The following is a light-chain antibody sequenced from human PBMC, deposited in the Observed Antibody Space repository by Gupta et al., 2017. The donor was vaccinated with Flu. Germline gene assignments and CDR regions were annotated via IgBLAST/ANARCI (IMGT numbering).Light chain of an antibody. CDR3: AAWDDSLNGYV. Sequence: RITISCSGSSSNIGRNTVNWYQQLPGTAPKLLIYSNDQRPSGVPDRFSGSKSGTSASLAISGLQSEDEADYYCAAWDDSLNGYVFGTGTKVTVL. CDR1: SSNIGRNT. CDR2: SND. J-gene: IGLJ1*01. V-gene: IGLV1-44*01.